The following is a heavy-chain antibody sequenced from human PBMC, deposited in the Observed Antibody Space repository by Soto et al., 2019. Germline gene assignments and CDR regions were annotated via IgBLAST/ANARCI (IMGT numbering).Heavy chain of an antibody. J-gene: IGHJ3*01. CDR2: IKSKTDGGTT. CDR1: GFTFSNAW. D-gene: IGHD2-21*02. CDR3: STGADCGWPDDAFDL. Sequence: GGSLRLSCAASGFTFSNAWMSWVRQAPGKGLEWVGRIKSKTDGGTTDYAAHVKGRFTISRDDSKNTLYLQMNRLKTEDKAVYYCSTGADCGWPDDAFDLWGQGTMVTVSS. V-gene: IGHV3-15*01.